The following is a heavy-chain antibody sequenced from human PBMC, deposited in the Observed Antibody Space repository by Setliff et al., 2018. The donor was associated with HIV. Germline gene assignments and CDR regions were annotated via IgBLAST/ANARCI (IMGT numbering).Heavy chain of an antibody. V-gene: IGHV1-69*13. CDR3: ARDPGGNLDY. J-gene: IGHJ4*02. D-gene: IGHD1-1*01. CDR2: IIPIFGTT. CDR1: GGTFSSYA. Sequence: GASVKVSCKASGGTFSSYAISWVRQAPGQGLEWMGGIIPIFGTTNHAQKFQGRVTITADESASIVYMELSSLRSEDTAAYYCARDPGGNLDYWGQGTLVTVSS.